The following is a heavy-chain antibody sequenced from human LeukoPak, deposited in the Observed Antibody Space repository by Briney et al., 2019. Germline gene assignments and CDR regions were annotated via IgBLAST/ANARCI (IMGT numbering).Heavy chain of an antibody. Sequence: GGSLRLSCAASGFTFSTYWMHWVRQAPGKGLVWVSRINNDGSSTSYADSVKGRFTISRDNAKNTLYLQINSLRAEDTAVYYCARDDSRGFAYWGQGTLVTVSS. CDR2: INNDGSST. CDR1: GFTFSTYW. D-gene: IGHD2-21*01. J-gene: IGHJ4*02. CDR3: ARDDSRGFAY. V-gene: IGHV3-74*01.